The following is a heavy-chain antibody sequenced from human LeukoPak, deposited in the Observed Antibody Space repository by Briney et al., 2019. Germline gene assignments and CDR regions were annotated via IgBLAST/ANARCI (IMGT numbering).Heavy chain of an antibody. CDR3: ARSIVVVTPFDY. J-gene: IGHJ4*02. CDR1: GFSLSRYW. CDR2: INGDGSTT. D-gene: IGHD3-22*01. V-gene: IGHV3-74*01. Sequence: PGGSLRLSCAASGFSLSRYWMHWVRQTPGKGLVWVSRINGDGSTTSYADSVKGGFTISRDNSKNTLYLQMGSLRAEDMAVYYCARSIVVVTPFDYWGQGTLVTVSS.